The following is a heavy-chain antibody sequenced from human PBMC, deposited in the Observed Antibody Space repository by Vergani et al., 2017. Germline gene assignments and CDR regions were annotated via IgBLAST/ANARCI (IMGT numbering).Heavy chain of an antibody. J-gene: IGHJ3*02. V-gene: IGHV1-46*01. CDR2: INPSGGST. D-gene: IGHD3-22*01. CDR1: GYTFTSYY. CDR3: ARGVDYYDSSGYYPDAFDI. Sequence: QVQLVQSGAEVKKPGASVKVSCKASGYTFTSYYMHWVRQAPGQGLEWMGIINPSGGSTTYAQKFQGRVTMTRDTSTTTVYMELSSLRSEDTAVYYCARGVDYYDSSGYYPDAFDIWGQGTMVTVSS.